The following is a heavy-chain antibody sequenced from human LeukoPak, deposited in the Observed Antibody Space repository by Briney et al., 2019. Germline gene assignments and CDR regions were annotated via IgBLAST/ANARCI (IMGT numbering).Heavy chain of an antibody. V-gene: IGHV4-34*01. CDR2: INHSGST. Sequence: PSETLSLTCAVYGGSFSGYHWSWIRQPPGKGLEWIGEINHSGSTNYNPSLKSRVTISVETSKNQFSLKRRSVPAADPAVYLCPRGPYFEWYQLLPPSYIHVWGKGTTVTVSS. CDR1: GGSFSGYH. CDR3: PRGPYFEWYQLLPPSYIHV. J-gene: IGHJ6*03. D-gene: IGHD2-2*01.